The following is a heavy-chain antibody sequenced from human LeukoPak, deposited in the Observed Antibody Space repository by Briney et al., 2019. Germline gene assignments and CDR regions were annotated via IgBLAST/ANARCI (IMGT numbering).Heavy chain of an antibody. J-gene: IGHJ4*02. CDR3: AKGHGDYVPSNYLDY. D-gene: IGHD4-17*01. CDR1: GFTLGAYA. CDR2: ISGSGDRT. V-gene: IGHV3-23*01. Sequence: GGSPRLSCAASGFTLGAYAMSWVRQAPGKGLEWVSSISGSGDRTYYTDSVKGRFTISRDNAKNTLSLQMNSLRAEDTAVYYCAKGHGDYVPSNYLDYWGQGTLVTVSS.